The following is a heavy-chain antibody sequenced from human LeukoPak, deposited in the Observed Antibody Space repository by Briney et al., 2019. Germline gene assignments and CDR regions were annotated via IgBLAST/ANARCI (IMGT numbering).Heavy chain of an antibody. CDR2: ISSSSSTI. Sequence: GGSLRLSCAASGFTFSSYSMNWVRQAPGKGLEWVSYISSSSSTIYCADSVKGRFTISRDNAKNSLYLQMNSLRDEDTAVYYCAREGYNWNDSRFYYYYYMDVWGKGTTVTVSS. V-gene: IGHV3-48*02. D-gene: IGHD1-20*01. CDR1: GFTFSSYS. J-gene: IGHJ6*03. CDR3: AREGYNWNDSRFYYYYYMDV.